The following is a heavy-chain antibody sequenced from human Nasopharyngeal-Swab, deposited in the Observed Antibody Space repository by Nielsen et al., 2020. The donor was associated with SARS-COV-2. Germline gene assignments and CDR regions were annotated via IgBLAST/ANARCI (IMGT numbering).Heavy chain of an antibody. CDR3: ERLLLRALGKFLEGYAFDI. CDR1: GFTFSSHS. CDR2: ISSSSTYR. Sequence: GGSLRLSCAASGFTFSSHSMNWVRQAPGKGLEWVSSISSSSTYRYYADSVKGRFTISSDNAKNSLYLQMNSLRVEDTAVYYCERLLLRALGKFLEGYAFDIWGQGTMVTVSS. J-gene: IGHJ3*02. D-gene: IGHD2-15*01. V-gene: IGHV3-21*01.